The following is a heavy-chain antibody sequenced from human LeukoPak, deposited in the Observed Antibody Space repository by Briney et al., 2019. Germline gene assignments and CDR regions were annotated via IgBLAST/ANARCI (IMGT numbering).Heavy chain of an antibody. Sequence: PSETLSLTCTVSGGSISSDIYYWSWIRQPAGKGPEWIGRIYASGNTNYNPSLQSRVTISTDTSTKQFSLNLSSVTAADTAVYYCARGGHVDSALALTWGQGTLVTVSS. D-gene: IGHD5-18*01. V-gene: IGHV4-61*02. J-gene: IGHJ4*02. CDR3: ARGGHVDSALALT. CDR1: GGSISSDIYY. CDR2: IYASGNT.